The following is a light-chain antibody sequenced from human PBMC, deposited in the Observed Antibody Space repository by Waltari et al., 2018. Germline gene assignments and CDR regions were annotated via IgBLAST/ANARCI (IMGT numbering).Light chain of an antibody. V-gene: IGLV6-57*03. CDR3: QSYDSSNHWV. J-gene: IGLJ3*02. CDR1: RGRLASNY. Sequence: NFMLTQPHSVSESPRKTVTISSPRSRGRLASNYVQWYQQRPGSAPTTVSYEDNQRPSGVPDRFSGSIDSSSNSASLTISGLKTEDEADYYCQSYDSSNHWVFGGGTKLTVL. CDR2: EDN.